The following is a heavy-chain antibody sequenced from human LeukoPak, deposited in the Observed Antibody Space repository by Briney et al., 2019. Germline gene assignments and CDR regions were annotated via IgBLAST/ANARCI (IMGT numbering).Heavy chain of an antibody. D-gene: IGHD3-22*01. CDR3: ARASTPYHSSYYSPFDY. CDR1: GFTFSTYW. J-gene: IGHJ4*02. V-gene: IGHV3-7*01. CDR2: INQDGGEK. Sequence: PGGSLRLSCAASGFTFSTYWMSWVRQAPGKGLEWVAHINQDGGEKYYVDSVKGRFTISRDNAKNSLYLQMNSLRAEDTAVYFCARASTPYHSSYYSPFDYWGQGTLVTVSS.